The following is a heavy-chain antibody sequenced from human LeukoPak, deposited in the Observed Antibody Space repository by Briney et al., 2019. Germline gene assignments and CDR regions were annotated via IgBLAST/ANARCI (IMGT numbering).Heavy chain of an antibody. D-gene: IGHD5-24*01. CDR1: GFTFSSYS. J-gene: IGHJ3*02. V-gene: IGHV3-21*01. Sequence: GGSLRLSCAASGFTFSSYSMNWVRQAPGKGLEWVSSISSSSSYIYYADSVKGRFTISRDNAKNSLYLQMNSLRAEDTAVYYCARQSYIMATKEIGAFDIWGQGTMVTASS. CDR3: ARQSYIMATKEIGAFDI. CDR2: ISSSSSYI.